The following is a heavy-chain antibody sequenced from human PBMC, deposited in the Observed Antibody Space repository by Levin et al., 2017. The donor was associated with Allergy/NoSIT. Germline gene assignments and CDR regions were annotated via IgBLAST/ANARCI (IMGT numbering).Heavy chain of an antibody. CDR1: GGSISSYY. D-gene: IGHD2-15*01. CDR3: ARSVVEAFDY. CDR2: IYYSGST. J-gene: IGHJ4*02. Sequence: SQTLSLTCTVSGGSISSYYWSWIRQPPGKGLEWIGYIYYSGSTNYNPSLKSRVTISVDTSKNQFSLKLSSVTAADTAVYYCARSVVEAFDYWGQGTLVTVSS. V-gene: IGHV4-59*01.